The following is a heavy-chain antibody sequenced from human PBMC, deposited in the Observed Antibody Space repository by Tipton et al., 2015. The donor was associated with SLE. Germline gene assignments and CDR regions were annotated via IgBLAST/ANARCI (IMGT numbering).Heavy chain of an antibody. CDR1: GGSISSYY. Sequence: LRLSCTVSGGSISSYYWSWIRQPPGKGLEWIGYIYYSGSTNYNPSLKSRVTISVDTSKNQFSLKLSSVTAADTAVYYCARSGDFWSGYFHWGQGTLVTASS. V-gene: IGHV4-59*08. D-gene: IGHD3-3*01. J-gene: IGHJ4*02. CDR2: IYYSGST. CDR3: ARSGDFWSGYFH.